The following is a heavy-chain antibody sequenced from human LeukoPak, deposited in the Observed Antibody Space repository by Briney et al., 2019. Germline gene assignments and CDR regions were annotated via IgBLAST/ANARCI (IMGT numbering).Heavy chain of an antibody. CDR3: ARRHGYCSGGSCSGSWFDP. CDR1: GGSISGYY. J-gene: IGHJ5*02. D-gene: IGHD2-15*01. V-gene: IGHV4-59*08. CDR2: IYYSGST. Sequence: SETLSLTCTVSGGSISGYYWTWIRQPPGKGLEWIGYIYYSGSTNYNPSLKSRVTISVDTSKNQFSLKLSPVTAADTAVYYCARRHGYCSGGSCSGSWFDPWGQGTLVTVSS.